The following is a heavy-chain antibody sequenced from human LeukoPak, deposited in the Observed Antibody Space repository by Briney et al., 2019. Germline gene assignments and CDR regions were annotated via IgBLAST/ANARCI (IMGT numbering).Heavy chain of an antibody. J-gene: IGHJ4*02. D-gene: IGHD1-26*01. CDR3: ATYSGSYYFDY. CDR1: GCTFTGYY. CDR2: INPNSGGT. V-gene: IGHV1-2*02. Sequence: ASVKVSCKASGCTFTGYYMHWVRQAPGQGLEWMGWINPNSGGTNYAQKFQGRVTMTRDTSISAAYMELSRLRSDDTAVYYCATYSGSYYFDYWGQGTLVTVSS.